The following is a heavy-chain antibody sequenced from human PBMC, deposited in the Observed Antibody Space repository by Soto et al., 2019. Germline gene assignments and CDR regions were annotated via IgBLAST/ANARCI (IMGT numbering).Heavy chain of an antibody. Sequence: SVKVSCKASGGTFSSYAISWVRQAPGQGLEWMGGIIPIFGTANYAQKFQGRVTITADKSTSTAYMELSSLRSEDTAVYYCARNIVVVVAATTDYSYYYGLDVWS. V-gene: IGHV1-69*06. D-gene: IGHD2-15*01. CDR2: IIPIFGTA. J-gene: IGHJ6*02. CDR1: GGTFSSYA. CDR3: ARNIVVVVAATTDYSYYYGLDV.